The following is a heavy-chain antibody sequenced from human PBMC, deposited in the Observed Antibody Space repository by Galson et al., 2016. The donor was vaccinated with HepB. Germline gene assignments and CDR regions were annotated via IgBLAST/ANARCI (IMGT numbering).Heavy chain of an antibody. CDR2: ISGSGGDI. J-gene: IGHJ4*02. Sequence: SLRLSCAASGFTFSSYAMSWVRQAPGKGLEWVSGISGSGGDINYADSVKGRFTISRDNSKNMLHLQMNSLRAEDTAVYYCAKDSRLRFLEWLSSYYFDSWGQGPLVTVSS. D-gene: IGHD3-3*01. CDR3: AKDSRLRFLEWLSSYYFDS. V-gene: IGHV3-23*01. CDR1: GFTFSSYA.